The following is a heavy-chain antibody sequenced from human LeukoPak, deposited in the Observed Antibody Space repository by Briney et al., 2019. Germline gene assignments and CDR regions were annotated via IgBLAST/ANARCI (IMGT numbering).Heavy chain of an antibody. D-gene: IGHD2-21*02. CDR1: GFTFRNYW. CDR3: ARDVGGDLDY. V-gene: IGHV3-7*03. CDR2: IRGDEGDK. Sequence: GGSLRLSCAVSGFTFRNYWVAWVRQAPGKGLEWVANIRGDEGDKNSVDSVKGRFTISRDNAKNSLYLQMNSLRVEDTAVYYCARDVGGDLDYWGQGTLVTVSS. J-gene: IGHJ4*02.